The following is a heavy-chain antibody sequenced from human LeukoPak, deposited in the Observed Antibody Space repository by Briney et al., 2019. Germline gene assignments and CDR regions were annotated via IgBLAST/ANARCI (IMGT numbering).Heavy chain of an antibody. CDR1: GFTFSSYS. D-gene: IGHD6-13*01. Sequence: GGSLRLSCAASGFTFSSYSMNWVRQAPGKGLEWVSFISSSRSYIYYADSVKGRFTISRDNAKHSLYLQMNSLRAEDTAVYYCARFIAAPYYFDYWGRGTLVTVSS. CDR3: ARFIAAPYYFDY. J-gene: IGHJ4*02. V-gene: IGHV3-21*01. CDR2: ISSSRSYI.